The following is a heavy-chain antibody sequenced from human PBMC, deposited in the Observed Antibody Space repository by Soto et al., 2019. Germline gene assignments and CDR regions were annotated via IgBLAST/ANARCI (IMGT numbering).Heavy chain of an antibody. Sequence: SETLSLTCTVSGDSIKSYYWSWIRQPPGKGLEWIGYVHHSGRSNYNPSLKSRVSMSVDTSRNQFFLKLSSVTAADTAVYFCAKYGFYYMDVRDKGTTVTVSS. CDR1: GDSIKSYY. D-gene: IGHD3-10*01. V-gene: IGHV4-59*01. CDR2: VHHSGRS. J-gene: IGHJ6*03. CDR3: AKYGFYYMDV.